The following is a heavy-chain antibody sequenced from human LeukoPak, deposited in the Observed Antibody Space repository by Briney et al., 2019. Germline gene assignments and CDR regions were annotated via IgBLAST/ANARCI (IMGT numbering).Heavy chain of an antibody. D-gene: IGHD1-7*01. CDR2: IGTSGGTT. V-gene: IGHV3-23*01. CDR3: ATDLGELELRAFDI. J-gene: IGHJ3*02. Sequence: GGSLRLSCAASGFTFSSYLMSWVRQAPGKGLEWVSSIGTSGGTTYYSDSVKGRFIISRDNSKNTLYLQVNSLRAEDTALYYCATDLGELELRAFDIWGQGTMVTVSS. CDR1: GFTFSSYL.